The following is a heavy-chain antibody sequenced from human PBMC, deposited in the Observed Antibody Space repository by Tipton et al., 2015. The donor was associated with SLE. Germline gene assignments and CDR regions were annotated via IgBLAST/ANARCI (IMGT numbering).Heavy chain of an antibody. CDR3: ARVAQGTLTVYSIDY. V-gene: IGHV4-34*01. Sequence: TLSLTCAVYGRSFIRSYWTWIRLPPGKGLEWIGGIYYSGTAHYENPSLKSRVTISIDTSNNQFSLRLTSVTAADTAVYYCARVAQGTLTVYSIDYWGQGTLVTVSS. J-gene: IGHJ4*02. CDR1: GRSFIRSY. CDR2: IYYSGTA. D-gene: IGHD2-15*01.